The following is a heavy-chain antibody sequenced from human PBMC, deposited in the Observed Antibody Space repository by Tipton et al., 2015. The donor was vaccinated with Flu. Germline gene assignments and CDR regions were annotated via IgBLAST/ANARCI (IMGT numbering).Heavy chain of an antibody. D-gene: IGHD4-11*01. Sequence: TLSLTCAVSGYSISSGYYWGWIRQPPGKGLEWIGNICPGSPYYNPSLRSRVTISIDRSNVQFSLRLTSVTAADTAVYFCARRTFSNYVSEPKNWFDVWGQGTLVTVSS. CDR3: ARRTFSNYVSEPKNWFDV. J-gene: IGHJ5*02. V-gene: IGHV4-38-2*01. CDR2: ICPGSP. CDR1: GYSISSGYY.